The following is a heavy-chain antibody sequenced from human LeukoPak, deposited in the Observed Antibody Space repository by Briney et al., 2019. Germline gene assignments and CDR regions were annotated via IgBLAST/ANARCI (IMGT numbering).Heavy chain of an antibody. CDR1: GFTFSCYA. Sequence: GGSLRLSCAASGFTFSCYAMSWVRQAPGKGLEWVPAISGSGGSTYYADSVKGRFTISRDNSKNTLYLQMNSLRAEDTAVYYCAKVQFRYYDSSGYYPVDYWGQGTLVTVSS. CDR2: ISGSGGST. D-gene: IGHD3-22*01. CDR3: AKVQFRYYDSSGYYPVDY. V-gene: IGHV3-23*01. J-gene: IGHJ4*02.